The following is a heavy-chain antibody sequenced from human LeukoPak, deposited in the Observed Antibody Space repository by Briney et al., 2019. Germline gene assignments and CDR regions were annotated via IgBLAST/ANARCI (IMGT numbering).Heavy chain of an antibody. D-gene: IGHD3-22*01. CDR1: GDSISSSDYY. CDR2: ISYSGKA. CDR3: SRLTHSYYADTAGYYPYYYMDV. Sequence: SETLSLTCTVSGDSISSSDYYWGWIRQSPGKGLEWIGRISYSGKAFYNPSLKSRVTMSVDTSKNLFSLRLNSVTAADTAVYYCSRLTHSYYADTAGYYPYYYMDVWGEGATVTVSS. J-gene: IGHJ6*03. V-gene: IGHV4-39*02.